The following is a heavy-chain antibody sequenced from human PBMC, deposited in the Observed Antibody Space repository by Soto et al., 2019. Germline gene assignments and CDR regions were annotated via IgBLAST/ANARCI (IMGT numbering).Heavy chain of an antibody. CDR1: GFTFSDYY. CDR3: ARERYRYGPYYFDY. CDR2: ITSSGSTT. V-gene: IGHV3-11*01. J-gene: IGHJ4*02. D-gene: IGHD5-18*01. Sequence: QVQLVESGGDLVKPGGSLRLSCAASGFTFSDYYMSWIRQAPGKGLEWVSSITSSGSTTYYTDSVKGRFTISRDNAKNSLYLQMNSLRAEDTAVYYCARERYRYGPYYFDYWGQGTLVTVSS.